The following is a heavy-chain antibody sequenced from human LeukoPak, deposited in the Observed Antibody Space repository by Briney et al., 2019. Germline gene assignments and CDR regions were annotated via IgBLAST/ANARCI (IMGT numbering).Heavy chain of an antibody. J-gene: IGHJ4*02. CDR1: GFTFDDYG. CDR2: INWNGGST. D-gene: IGHD3-22*01. V-gene: IGHV3-20*04. Sequence: PGGSLRLPCAASGFTFDDYGMSWVRQAPGKGLEWVSGINWNGGSTGYADSVKGRFTISRDNAKNSLYLQMNSLRAEDTVVYYCARYPGNYYDSSGYYYFDYWGQGTLVTVSS. CDR3: ARYPGNYYDSSGYYYFDY.